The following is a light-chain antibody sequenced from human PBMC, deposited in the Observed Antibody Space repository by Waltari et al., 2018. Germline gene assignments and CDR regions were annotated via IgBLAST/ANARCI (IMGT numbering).Light chain of an antibody. V-gene: IGKV3-20*01. CDR2: GAS. CDR3: QHYVRLPAT. J-gene: IGKJ1*01. CDR1: PSVSRA. Sequence: EIVLTQSPGSLSSSPGERVTLSDRASPSVSRALAWYQQKPGQAPRPLIFGASNRATGSPDRFSGSGSERDFSLTISRLEPEDFAVYYCQHYVRLPATFGRGTKVEIK.